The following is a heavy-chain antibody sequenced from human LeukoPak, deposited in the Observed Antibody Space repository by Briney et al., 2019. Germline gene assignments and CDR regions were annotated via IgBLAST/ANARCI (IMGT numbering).Heavy chain of an antibody. D-gene: IGHD3-22*01. CDR2: INVYNGNT. CDR1: GYIFNSYG. V-gene: IGHV1-18*01. J-gene: IGHJ4*02. Sequence: GASVKVSCKASGYIFNSYGIGWVRQAPGQGLEWMGWINVYNGNTNYAQKFQGRVTTTTDTSTSTAYMEMRSLRSDDTAVYYCARDVGNYYDSSGYTFEHWGQGTLVTVSS. CDR3: ARDVGNYYDSSGYTFEH.